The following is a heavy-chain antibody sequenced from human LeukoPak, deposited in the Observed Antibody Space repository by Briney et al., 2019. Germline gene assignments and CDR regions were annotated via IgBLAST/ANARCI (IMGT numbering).Heavy chain of an antibody. CDR3: ARDCSLRQLPGYGMDV. D-gene: IGHD6-6*01. Sequence: PSETLSPTCTVSGGSISSYYWSWIRQPPGKGLEWIGYIYYSGSTNYNPSLKSRVTISVDTSKNQFSLKLSSVTAADTAVYYCARDCSLRQLPGYGMDVWGQGTTVTVSS. CDR1: GGSISSYY. CDR2: IYYSGST. J-gene: IGHJ6*02. V-gene: IGHV4-59*01.